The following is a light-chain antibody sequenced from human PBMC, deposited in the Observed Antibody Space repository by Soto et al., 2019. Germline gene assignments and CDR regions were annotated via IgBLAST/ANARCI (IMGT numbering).Light chain of an antibody. CDR1: SGSIASNY. CDR3: QSYDSSNQGV. J-gene: IGLJ2*01. V-gene: IGLV6-57*01. CDR2: EDN. Sequence: NFMLTQPHSVSESPGKTVTISCTRSSGSIASNYVQWYQQRPGSSPTTVIYEDNQRHSGVPDRFSGSIDSSSNSASLTISGLKTEDEADYYCQSYDSSNQGVFGGVTKLTVL.